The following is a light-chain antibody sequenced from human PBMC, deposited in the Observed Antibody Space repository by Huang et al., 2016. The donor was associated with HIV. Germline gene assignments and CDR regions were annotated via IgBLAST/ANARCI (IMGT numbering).Light chain of an antibody. CDR1: LTVSSSY. V-gene: IGKV3-20*01. CDR2: GAS. J-gene: IGKJ4*01. CDR3: QQYGDPLT. Sequence: EVVLTQSPGTLALSLGESATLSCRASLTVSSSYLAWYQQKPGQAPRLLRYGASSRASGIPDRFSGSGTGTDFTLSISRLEPEDFAMYYCQQYGDPLTFGGGTKVEIK.